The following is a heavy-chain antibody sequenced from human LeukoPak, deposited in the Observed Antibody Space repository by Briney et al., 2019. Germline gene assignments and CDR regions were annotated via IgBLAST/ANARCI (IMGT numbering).Heavy chain of an antibody. D-gene: IGHD6-6*01. J-gene: IGHJ6*03. CDR3: ASLRYSSSRPNYYYYYMDV. CDR2: INHSGST. V-gene: IGHV4-34*01. CDR1: DGSFSGYY. Sequence: NPPETLSLTCAVYDGSFSGYYWSWIRQPPGKGLEWIGEINHSGSTNYNPSLKSRVTISVDTSKNQFSLKLSSVTAADTAVYYCASLRYSSSRPNYYYYYMDVWGKGTTVTVSS.